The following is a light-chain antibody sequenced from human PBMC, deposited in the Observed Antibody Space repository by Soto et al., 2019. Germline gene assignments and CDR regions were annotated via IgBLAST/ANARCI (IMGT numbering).Light chain of an antibody. J-gene: IGKJ1*01. CDR1: QSLTNSF. Sequence: EIVLTQSACTLSSSPGERATLSCRASQSLTNSFIAWYQQKSGQAPRLLIHGASSRATGIPDRFSGSGYGTDFDLTLSRLEAEDFAVYYCHQYGNAPWTFGQGTKVDIK. CDR3: HQYGNAPWT. V-gene: IGKV3-20*01. CDR2: GAS.